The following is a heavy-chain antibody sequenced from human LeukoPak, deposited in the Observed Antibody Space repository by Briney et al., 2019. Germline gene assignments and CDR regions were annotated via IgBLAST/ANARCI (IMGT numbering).Heavy chain of an antibody. V-gene: IGHV4-59*01. CDR3: ARDLPYHRLPGGIGWFDP. J-gene: IGHJ5*02. Sequence: PSGTLSLTCTVSGGSISSYYWSWIRQPPGKGLEWIGYIYYSGSTNYNPSLKSRVTISVDTSKNQFSLKLSSVTAADTAVYYCARDLPYHRLPGGIGWFDPWGQGTLVTVSS. CDR2: IYYSGST. CDR1: GGSISSYY. D-gene: IGHD1-26*01.